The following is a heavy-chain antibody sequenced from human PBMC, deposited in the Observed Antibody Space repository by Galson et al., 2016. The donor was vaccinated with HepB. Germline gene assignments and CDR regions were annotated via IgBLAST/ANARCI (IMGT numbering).Heavy chain of an antibody. V-gene: IGHV4-39*01. CDR2: VYSGGST. J-gene: IGHJ4*02. D-gene: IGHD5/OR15-5a*01. CDR1: GASISSSGFY. CDR3: STADY. Sequence: ETLSLTCTVSGASISSSGFYWGWIRQPPGKGLEWIGSVYSGGSTYYKPSLKSRVTVSVDTSKNQFSLELSSMTAADTAVYYCSTADYWGQGTLVPVSS.